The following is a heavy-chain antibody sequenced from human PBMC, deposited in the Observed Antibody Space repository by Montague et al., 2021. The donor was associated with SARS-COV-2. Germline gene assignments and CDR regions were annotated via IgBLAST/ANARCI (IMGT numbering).Heavy chain of an antibody. CDR1: GDSVSSNSVA. D-gene: IGHD6-19*01. J-gene: IGHJ4*02. Sequence: CAISGDSVSSNSVAWSWHGQSPSRGLECLGRTYYESKWYSDYAPSLRGRRTVNPDASKNEFSLELNYVTPEDTAVYYCVRYSGWFYFDFWGQGTLVTVSS. V-gene: IGHV6-1*01. CDR3: VRYSGWFYFDF. CDR2: TYYESKWYS.